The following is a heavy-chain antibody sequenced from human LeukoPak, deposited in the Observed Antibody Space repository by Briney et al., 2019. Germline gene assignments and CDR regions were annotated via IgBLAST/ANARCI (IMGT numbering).Heavy chain of an antibody. CDR3: ASTVISGYRIDY. V-gene: IGHV4-34*01. CDR2: INHSGST. J-gene: IGHJ4*02. CDR1: GGSFSGYY. D-gene: IGHD3-22*01. Sequence: SETLSLXCAVYGGSFSGYYWSWIRQPPGKGLEWIGEINHSGSTNYNPSLKSRVTISVDTSKNQFSLKLSSVTAADTAVYYCASTVISGYRIDYWGQGTLVTVSS.